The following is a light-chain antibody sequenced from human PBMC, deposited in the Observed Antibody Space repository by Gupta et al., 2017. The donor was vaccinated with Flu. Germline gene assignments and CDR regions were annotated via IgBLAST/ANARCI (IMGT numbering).Light chain of an antibody. CDR3: SQGEDCAWA. Sequence: DVVMTQSPLSLPVALGQPASISCRSSQSLVYSDGNTVLHWFQQRPGQSPRRLIYLGSHRDSGVPDRFSGSGSGTDFTLKISRVEAEDVGVYCCSQGEDCAWAFGQGTKVEIK. J-gene: IGKJ1*01. CDR1: QSLVYSDGNTV. CDR2: LGS. V-gene: IGKV2-30*01.